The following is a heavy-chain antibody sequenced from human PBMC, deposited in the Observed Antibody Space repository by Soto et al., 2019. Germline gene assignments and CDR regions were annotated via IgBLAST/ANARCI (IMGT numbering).Heavy chain of an antibody. Sequence: GGSLRLSCAASGFTVSSNYMSWVRQAPGKGLEWVSVIYSGGSTYYADSVKGRFTISRDNSKNTLYLQMNSLRAEDTAVYYCARRSMTPSIYYYMDVWGKGTTVTVS. V-gene: IGHV3-66*04. CDR2: IYSGGST. CDR3: ARRSMTPSIYYYMDV. CDR1: GFTVSSNY. D-gene: IGHD3-22*01. J-gene: IGHJ6*03.